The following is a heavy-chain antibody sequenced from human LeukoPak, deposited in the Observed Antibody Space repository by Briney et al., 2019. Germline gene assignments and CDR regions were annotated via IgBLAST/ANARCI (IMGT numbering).Heavy chain of an antibody. J-gene: IGHJ4*02. CDR2: ISGSGGST. CDR3: AKVPTGYSSGWYDY. V-gene: IGHV3-23*01. Sequence: GGSLRLSCAASGFTFSSYAMSWVRQAPGKGLEWVSAISGSGGSTYYADSVKGRFTISRDNSKNTLYLQMNSLRAEDTAVYYCAKVPTGYSSGWYDYWGQETLVTVSS. CDR1: GFTFSSYA. D-gene: IGHD6-19*01.